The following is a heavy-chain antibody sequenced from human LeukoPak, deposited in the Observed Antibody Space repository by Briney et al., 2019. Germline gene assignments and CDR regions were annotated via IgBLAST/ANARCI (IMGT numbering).Heavy chain of an antibody. CDR1: GGSISSSPCY. J-gene: IGHJ4*02. D-gene: IGHD3-16*01. V-gene: IGHV4-39*01. CDR3: ARRRRGENYFDY. Sequence: SETLSLTCTVSGGSISSSPCYWDWIRQPPGKGLEWIGAIHYSGNTSYNPSLRGRGIVSVDTSRNQLSLKLSSVTAADTAVYYCARRRRGENYFDYWGQGTLVTVSS. CDR2: IHYSGNT.